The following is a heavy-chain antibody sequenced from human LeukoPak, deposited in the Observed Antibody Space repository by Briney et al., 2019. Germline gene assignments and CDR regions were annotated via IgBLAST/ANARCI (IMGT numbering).Heavy chain of an antibody. D-gene: IGHD6-13*01. J-gene: IGHJ6*03. V-gene: IGHV4-61*02. CDR2: IYTSGST. CDR3: ARGLGGVAAAESGSYYYYYYMDV. Sequence: PSQTLSLTCTVSGGSISSGSYYWSWIRQPAGKGLEWIGRIYTSGSTNYNPSLKSRVTISVDTSKNQFSLKLSSVTAADTAVYYCARGLGGVAAAESGSYYYYYYMDVWGKGTTVTVSS. CDR1: GGSISSGSYY.